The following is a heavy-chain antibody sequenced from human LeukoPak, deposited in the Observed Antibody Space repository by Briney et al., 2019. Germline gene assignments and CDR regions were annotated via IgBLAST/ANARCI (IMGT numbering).Heavy chain of an antibody. CDR2: ISWDGDTT. Sequence: PGGSLRLSCAASRFTFSNYWMHWVRQAPGKGLEWVSLISWDGDTTYYADPVKGRFTISRDNSKNSLYLQMNRLRIEDTALYHCAKARGLIGGAFDIWGQGTMVTVSS. CDR3: AKARGLIGGAFDI. J-gene: IGHJ3*02. V-gene: IGHV3-43*01. CDR1: RFTFSNYW. D-gene: IGHD3-22*01.